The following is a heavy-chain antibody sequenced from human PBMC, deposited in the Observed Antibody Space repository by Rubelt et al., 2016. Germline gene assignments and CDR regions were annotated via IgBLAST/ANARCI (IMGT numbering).Heavy chain of an antibody. CDR1: GFTFSSYA. V-gene: IGHV3-23*01. J-gene: IGHJ4*02. D-gene: IGHD3/OR15-3a*01. CDR3: AKGTGPRRGGTDY. CDR2: ISGSGGST. Sequence: EVQLLESGGGLVQPGGSLRLSCADSGFTFSSYAMSWVRQAPGKGLEWVSAISGSGGSTYYADSVKGRFTISRDNSKTTLYLQMNSLRAEDTAVYYCAKGTGPRRGGTDYWGQGTLVTVSS.